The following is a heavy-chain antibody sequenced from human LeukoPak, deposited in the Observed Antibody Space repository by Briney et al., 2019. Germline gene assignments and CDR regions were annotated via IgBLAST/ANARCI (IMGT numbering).Heavy chain of an antibody. D-gene: IGHD3-3*01. V-gene: IGHV4-4*02. CDR1: GFTFSSYW. CDR3: ATYYNSPFDP. Sequence: GSLRLSCAASGFTFSSYWMSWVRQPPGKGLEWIGEIHHSGSTNYNPSLKSRVTISVDKSKNQFSLKLNSVTAADAAVYYCATYYNSPFDPWGQGTLVTVSS. J-gene: IGHJ5*02. CDR2: IHHSGST.